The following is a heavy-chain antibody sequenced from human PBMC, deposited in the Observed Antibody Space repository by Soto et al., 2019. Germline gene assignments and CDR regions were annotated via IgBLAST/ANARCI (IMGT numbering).Heavy chain of an antibody. CDR1: GFTFSSYA. CDR2: ISGSGGST. V-gene: IGHV3-23*01. J-gene: IGHJ4*02. D-gene: IGHD3-10*01. CDR3: AKDPREGLRHYYGSGSWGY. Sequence: EVQLLESGGGLVQPGGSLRLSCAASGFTFSSYAMSWVRQAPGKGLEWVSAISGSGGSTYYADSLKGRFTISRDNSKNTLYLQMNSLRAEDTAVYYCAKDPREGLRHYYGSGSWGYWGQGTLVTVSS.